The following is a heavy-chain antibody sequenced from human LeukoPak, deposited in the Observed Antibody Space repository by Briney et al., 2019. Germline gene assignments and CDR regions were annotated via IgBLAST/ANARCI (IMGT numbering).Heavy chain of an antibody. J-gene: IGHJ4*02. CDR3: ARAGHCGGDCYPFDY. CDR2: IYYSGST. V-gene: IGHV4-59*13. CDR1: GASISGYY. Sequence: SETLSLTCTFSGASISGYYCSWIRQPPGKGLEWIAHIYYSGSTYYSPSLKSRVSISVDTSKNHCSLKLTSVTAADTAVYYCARAGHCGGDCYPFDYWGQGTLVTVSS. D-gene: IGHD2-21*02.